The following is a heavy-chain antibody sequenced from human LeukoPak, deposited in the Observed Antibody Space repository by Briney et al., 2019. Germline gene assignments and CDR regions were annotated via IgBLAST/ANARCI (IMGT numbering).Heavy chain of an antibody. V-gene: IGHV1-18*01. D-gene: IGHD6-13*01. CDR2: IGAYNGNT. CDR1: GYTFTSYG. J-gene: IGHJ4*02. Sequence: ASVKVSCKASGYTFTSYGISWVRQAPGQGLEWMGWIGAYNGNTNYAQKLQGRVTMTTDTSTSTAYMELRSLRSDDTAVYYCARGRDIAAAGTPFDYWGQGTLVTVSS. CDR3: ARGRDIAAAGTPFDY.